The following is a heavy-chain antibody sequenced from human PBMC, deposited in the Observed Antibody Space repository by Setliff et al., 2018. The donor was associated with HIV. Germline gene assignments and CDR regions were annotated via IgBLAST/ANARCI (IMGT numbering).Heavy chain of an antibody. CDR3: AKSYFDRSGYLGS. D-gene: IGHD3-22*01. CDR2: ISSSGNTR. CDR1: GFTLSDYY. Sequence: PGGSLRLSCAVSGFTLSDYYMDWVRQAPGKGLEWVSSISSSGNTRYYADSVKGRFTISKDNAKNSLYLQMNSLGAEDTAVYYCAKSYFDRSGYLGSWGQGTLVTVSS. J-gene: IGHJ5*02. V-gene: IGHV3-11*04.